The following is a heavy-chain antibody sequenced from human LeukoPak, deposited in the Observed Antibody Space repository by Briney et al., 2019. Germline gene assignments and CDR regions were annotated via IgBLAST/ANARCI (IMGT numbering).Heavy chain of an antibody. V-gene: IGHV3-23*01. J-gene: IGHJ4*02. CDR2: ISGSGGST. D-gene: IGHD5-18*01. CDR3: ARGNEWIQLWWGFSY. CDR1: GFTFSSYA. Sequence: GGSLRLSCAASGFTFSSYAMSCVRQAPGKGLEWVSAISGSGGSTYYADSVKGRFTISRDNSKNTLYLQMNSLRAEDTAVYYCARGNEWIQLWWGFSYWGQGTLVTVSS.